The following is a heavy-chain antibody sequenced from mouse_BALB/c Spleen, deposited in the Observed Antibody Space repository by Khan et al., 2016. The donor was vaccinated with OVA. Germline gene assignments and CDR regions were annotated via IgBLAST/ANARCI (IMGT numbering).Heavy chain of an antibody. J-gene: IGHJ3*01. CDR1: GFSLTSYG. CDR3: ARPYYGSAWFAY. CDR2: LWAGGST. Sequence: VQFQESGPGLVAPSQSLSITCTVSGFSLTSYGVHWVRQPPGKGLEWLGVLWAGGSTNYNSALMSRLSISKDNSKNQVFLKMNSLQTDDTAMYYCARPYYGSAWFAYWGQGTLVTVSA. D-gene: IGHD1-1*01. V-gene: IGHV2-9*02.